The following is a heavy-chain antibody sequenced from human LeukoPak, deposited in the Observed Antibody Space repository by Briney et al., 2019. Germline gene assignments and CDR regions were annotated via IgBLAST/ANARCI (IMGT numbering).Heavy chain of an antibody. CDR2: INPDSGGT. J-gene: IGHJ5*02. D-gene: IGHD5/OR15-5a*01. Sequence: ASVKESVKASGYTFTAYYMHWVRQAPGQGLEWMGWINPDSGGTNYEQKFQDRVTMTRDTSINTAYMELSRLTSDDTAIYFCARDPRVYVGHWFDPWGQGSLVTVSS. V-gene: IGHV1-2*02. CDR3: ARDPRVYVGHWFDP. CDR1: GYTFTAYY.